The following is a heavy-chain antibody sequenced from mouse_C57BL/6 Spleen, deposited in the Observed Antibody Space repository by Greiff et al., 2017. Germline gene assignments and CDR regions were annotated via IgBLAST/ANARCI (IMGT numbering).Heavy chain of an antibody. J-gene: IGHJ1*03. V-gene: IGHV5-16*01. CDR3: ARAPYGNYPYWYFDV. CDR2: INYDGSST. CDR1: GFTFSDYY. Sequence: EVKLVESEGGLVQPGSSMKLSCTASGFTFSDYYMAWVRQVPEKGLEWVANINYDGSSTYYLDSLKSRFIISRDNAKNILYLQMSSLKSEDTATYYCARAPYGNYPYWYFDVWGTGTTVTVSS. D-gene: IGHD2-1*01.